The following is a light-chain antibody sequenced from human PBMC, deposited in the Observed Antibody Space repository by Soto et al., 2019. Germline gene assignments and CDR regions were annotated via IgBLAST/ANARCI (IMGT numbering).Light chain of an antibody. J-gene: IGKJ1*01. CDR3: QHYNSYSEA. V-gene: IGKV1-9*01. CDR2: AAS. Sequence: TKNPSLVTASVGVRVTITCRASQGISSYFAWYQQKPGKAPKLLIYAASTLQSGVPSRFSGSGSVTEFTLTISSLQPDDFATYYCQHYNSYSEAFGQGTKVDIK. CDR1: QGISSY.